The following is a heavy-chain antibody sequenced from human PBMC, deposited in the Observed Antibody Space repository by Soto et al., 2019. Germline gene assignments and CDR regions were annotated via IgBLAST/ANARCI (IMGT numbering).Heavy chain of an antibody. CDR2: IYSSGST. J-gene: IGHJ3*01. D-gene: IGHD3-22*01. V-gene: IGHV4-39*01. CDR1: GGSIISSSYY. CDR3: ATPVSSGYQAFEV. Sequence: LSETLSLTCTVSGGSIISSSYYWGWIRQPPGKGLEWIGSIYSSGSTYYNPSLKSRVTISVDTSKNQFSLKLSSVTAADTAVHYCATPVSSGYQAFEVWGQGTMVTVS.